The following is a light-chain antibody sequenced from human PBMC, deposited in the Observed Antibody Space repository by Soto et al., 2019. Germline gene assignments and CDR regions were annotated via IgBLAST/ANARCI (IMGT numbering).Light chain of an antibody. J-gene: IGLJ3*02. CDR2: ENN. Sequence: QSVLTQPPSVSAAPGQKVTISCSGSSSNIGNNYVSWYQQLPGTAPKLLIYENNKRPSGIPDRFSGSKSGTSATLGITGLQTGDEADYYCGTWDSSLSVRWVFGGGTQLTVL. V-gene: IGLV1-51*02. CDR3: GTWDSSLSVRWV. CDR1: SSNIGNNY.